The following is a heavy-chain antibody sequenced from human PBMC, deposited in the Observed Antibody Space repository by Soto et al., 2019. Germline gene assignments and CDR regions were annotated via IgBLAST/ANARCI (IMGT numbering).Heavy chain of an antibody. CDR2: IYYSGST. J-gene: IGHJ5*02. Sequence: NPSETLSLTCTVSGGSISSYYWSWIRQPPGKGLEWIGYIYYSGSTNYNPSLKSRVTISVDTSKNQFSLKLSSVTAADTAVYYCARDLNWNPGWFDPWGQGTLVTVSS. D-gene: IGHD1-20*01. V-gene: IGHV4-59*01. CDR3: ARDLNWNPGWFDP. CDR1: GGSISSYY.